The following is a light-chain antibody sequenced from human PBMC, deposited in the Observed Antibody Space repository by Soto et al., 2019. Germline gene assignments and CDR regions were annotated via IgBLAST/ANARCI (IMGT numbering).Light chain of an antibody. CDR2: GAS. CDR3: QQYNDWPPLT. CDR1: QSVNTN. J-gene: IGKJ4*01. V-gene: IGKV3-15*01. Sequence: ETVMTQSGSTLSVSPGSRTTLSCRASQSVNTNLAWYQQKPGQAPRLIXFGASIRATGVPDRFSGSGSGTEFTLSISSLQSEDSAVYYCQQYNDWPPLTFGGGTKVDIK.